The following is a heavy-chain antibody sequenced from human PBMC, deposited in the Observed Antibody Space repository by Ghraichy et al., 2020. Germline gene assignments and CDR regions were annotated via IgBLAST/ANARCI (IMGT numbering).Heavy chain of an antibody. CDR1: GFTFSSYS. CDR3: ARDRYDYIWGSHRYSYFDY. D-gene: IGHD3-16*02. J-gene: IGHJ4*02. CDR2: ISSCRSYI. V-gene: IGHV3-21*04. Sequence: GGSLRLSCAASGFTFSSYSMNWVRQAPGKGLEWVSSISSCRSYIYYADSVKGRFTISRDNAKNSLYLQMNSLRAEDTAVYYCARDRYDYIWGSHRYSYFDYWGQGNVVTVSS.